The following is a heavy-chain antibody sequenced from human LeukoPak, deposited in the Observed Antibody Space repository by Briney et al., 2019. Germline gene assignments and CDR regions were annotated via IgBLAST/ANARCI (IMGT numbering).Heavy chain of an antibody. Sequence: PSETLSLTCAVSGGSISSSNWWSWVRQPPGKGLEWIGEIYHSGSTNYNPSLKSRVTISVDKSKNQFSLQLSSVTAADTAVYYCAVYCGGDCYSGVNNWFDPWGQGTLVTVS. CDR3: AVYCGGDCYSGVNNWFDP. CDR2: IYHSGST. J-gene: IGHJ5*02. D-gene: IGHD2-21*02. V-gene: IGHV4-4*02. CDR1: GGSISSSNW.